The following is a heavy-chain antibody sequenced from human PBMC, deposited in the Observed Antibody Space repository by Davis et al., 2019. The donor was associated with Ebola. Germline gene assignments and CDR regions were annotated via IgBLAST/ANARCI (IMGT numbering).Heavy chain of an antibody. CDR3: ARGEDNSGWVNGWFFDP. CDR2: IFPRDSDT. Sequence: GESLKISCKASRYIFTSYWIGWVRQMPGKGLEWMGIIFPRDSDTRYSPSFQGQVTISVDKSISTAYLHWSSLRASDTAMYYCARGEDNSGWVNGWFFDPWGQGTMVTVSS. V-gene: IGHV5-51*01. J-gene: IGHJ5*02. CDR1: RYIFTSYW. D-gene: IGHD5-12*01.